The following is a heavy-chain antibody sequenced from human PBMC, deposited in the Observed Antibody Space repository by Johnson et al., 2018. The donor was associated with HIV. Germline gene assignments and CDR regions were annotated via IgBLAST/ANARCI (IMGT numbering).Heavy chain of an antibody. J-gene: IGHJ3*02. CDR2: LWSDGSNK. CDR1: GFTFSSYW. CDR3: ALNSGSLGNAFDI. Sequence: QVQLVESGGGLVQPGGSLRLSCTASGFTFSSYWMNWVRQAPGKGLEWVAVLWSDGSNKYYADSVKGRFTISRDNSKNTLYLQMNSRRAEDTAVYYCALNSGSLGNAFDIWGQGTVVTVSS. V-gene: IGHV3-33*08. D-gene: IGHD3-10*01.